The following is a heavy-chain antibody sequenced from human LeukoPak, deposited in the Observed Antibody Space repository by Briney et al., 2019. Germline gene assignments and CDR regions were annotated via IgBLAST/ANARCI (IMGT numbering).Heavy chain of an antibody. Sequence: SETLSLTCTVSGGSVSGYYWSWLRQPPGKGLEWIGEISHSGSTNYNPSLKSRVTISVDTSKNQFSLKLSSVTAADTAVYYCAREWRGYPDYWGQGTLVTVSS. CDR2: ISHSGST. CDR1: GGSVSGYY. J-gene: IGHJ4*02. V-gene: IGHV4-34*01. D-gene: IGHD3-3*01. CDR3: AREWRGYPDY.